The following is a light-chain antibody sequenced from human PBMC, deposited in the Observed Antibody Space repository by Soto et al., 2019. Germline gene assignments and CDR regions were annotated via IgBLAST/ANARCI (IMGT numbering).Light chain of an antibody. CDR3: QSYDSSLSVV. J-gene: IGLJ3*02. V-gene: IGLV1-40*01. CDR1: SSNIGAGYD. CDR2: GNS. Sequence: QPVLTQPPSVSGAPGQRVTISRTGSSSNIGAGYDVHWYQQLPVTAPKLLIYGNSNRPSGVPDRFSGSKSGTSASLAITGLQAEDEADYYCQSYDSSLSVVFGGGTKLTVL.